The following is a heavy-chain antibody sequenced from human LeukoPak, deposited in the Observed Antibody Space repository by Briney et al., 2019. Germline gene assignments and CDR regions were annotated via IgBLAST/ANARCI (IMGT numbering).Heavy chain of an antibody. CDR1: GFTFSSYS. CDR2: ITGSGTT. V-gene: IGHV3-23*01. D-gene: IGHD6-19*01. Sequence: GGSLRLSCAASGFTFSSYSMNWVRQAPGKGLEWVSGITGSGTTYYTDSVKGRFSISRDNSKSTLFLQMNSLRAEDTAMYYCAKDLRWLAFDLWGQGTMVTVSS. CDR3: AKDLRWLAFDL. J-gene: IGHJ3*01.